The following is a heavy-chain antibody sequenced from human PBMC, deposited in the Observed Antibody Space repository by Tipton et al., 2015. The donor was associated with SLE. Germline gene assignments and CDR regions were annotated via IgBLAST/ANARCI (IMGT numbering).Heavy chain of an antibody. CDR1: GFTFSSYS. V-gene: IGHV3-21*01. CDR3: ARGKQQLARGAFDI. Sequence: SLRLSCAASGFTFSSYSMNWVRQAPGKGLEWGSSIRSSSSYIYYADSLKGRFTISRDNAKNSLYLQMNSLRAEDTAVYYCARGKQQLARGAFDIWGQGTMVTVSS. CDR2: IRSSSSYI. J-gene: IGHJ3*02. D-gene: IGHD6-13*01.